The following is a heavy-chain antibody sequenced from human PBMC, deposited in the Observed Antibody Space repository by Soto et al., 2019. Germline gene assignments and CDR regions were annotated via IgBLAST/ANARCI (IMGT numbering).Heavy chain of an antibody. CDR3: ATPDSSGYYFDAFDI. CDR1: GYTLTELS. CDR2: FDPEDGET. V-gene: IGHV1-24*01. Sequence: ASVKVSCKVSGYTLTELSMHWVRQAPGKGLEWMGGFDPEDGETIYAQKFQGRVTMTEDTSTDTAYMELSSLRSEDTAVYYCATPDSSGYYFDAFDIWGQGTMVTVSS. D-gene: IGHD3-22*01. J-gene: IGHJ3*02.